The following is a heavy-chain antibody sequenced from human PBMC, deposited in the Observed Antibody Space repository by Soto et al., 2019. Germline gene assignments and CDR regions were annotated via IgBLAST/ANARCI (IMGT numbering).Heavy chain of an antibody. D-gene: IGHD3-9*01. V-gene: IGHV4-34*01. CDR1: GGSFSGYY. CDR2: INHSGST. J-gene: IGHJ4*02. Sequence: PSETLSLTCAVYGGSFSGYYWSWIRQPPGKGLEWIGEINHSGSTNYNPSLKSRVTISVDTSKNQFSLKLSSVTAADTAVYYCATRRYYDTLTGYSPRDYWGQGTLVTVSS. CDR3: ATRRYYDTLTGYSPRDY.